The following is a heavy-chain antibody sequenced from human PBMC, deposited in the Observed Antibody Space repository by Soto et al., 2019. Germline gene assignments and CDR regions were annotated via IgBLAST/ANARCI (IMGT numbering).Heavy chain of an antibody. CDR2: MNPNSGNT. J-gene: IGHJ4*02. CDR3: ARGRGGSWYPYFDY. V-gene: IGHV1-8*01. D-gene: IGHD6-13*01. Sequence: GASVKVSCKASGYTFTSYDINWVRQATGQGLEWMGWMNPNSGNTGYAQKFQGRVTMTRNTSISTAYMELSSPRSEDTAVYYCARGRGGSWYPYFDYWGQGTLVTVSS. CDR1: GYTFTSYD.